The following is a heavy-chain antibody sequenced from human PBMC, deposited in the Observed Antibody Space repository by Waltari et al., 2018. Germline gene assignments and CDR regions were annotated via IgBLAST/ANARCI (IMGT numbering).Heavy chain of an antibody. V-gene: IGHV4-34*01. Sequence: QVQLQQWGAGLLKPSETLSLTCAVYGGSFSGYYWSWIRQPPGKGLEWIGEINHSGSTNDNPALKSRVTISVDTSKNQFSLKLSSVTAADTAVYYCARLGAYYDFWSGPLFNWFDPWGQGTLVTVSS. CDR1: GGSFSGYY. CDR2: INHSGST. J-gene: IGHJ5*02. CDR3: ARLGAYYDFWSGPLFNWFDP. D-gene: IGHD3-3*01.